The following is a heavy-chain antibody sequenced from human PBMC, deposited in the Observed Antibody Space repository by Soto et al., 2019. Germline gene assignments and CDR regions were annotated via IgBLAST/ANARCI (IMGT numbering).Heavy chain of an antibody. CDR2: IYYSGST. V-gene: IGHV4-34*01. D-gene: IGHD6-6*01. CDR1: GGSVNGYY. J-gene: IGHJ4*02. CDR3: ARIRLSSSLRIDY. Sequence: SETLSLTCAVYGGSVNGYYWNWIRQPPGKGLEWIGSIYYSGSTYYNPSLKSRVTISVDTSKNQFSLKLSSVTAADTAVYYCARIRLSSSLRIDYWGQGTLVTVSS.